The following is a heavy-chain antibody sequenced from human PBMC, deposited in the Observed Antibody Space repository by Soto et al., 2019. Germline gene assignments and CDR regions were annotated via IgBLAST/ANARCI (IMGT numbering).Heavy chain of an antibody. Sequence: EVQLVESGGALVKLGGPRRLSCPAPGFTLSTYGRTWVRQPQGKGLSWVSSISGGSSYIYYADSVKGRFTISRDNAKNSLYLQMNSLRAEDTAVYYCARDQPGYSYGYGLGYWGQGTLVTVSS. V-gene: IGHV3-21*01. CDR1: GFTLSTYG. D-gene: IGHD5-18*01. CDR3: ARDQPGYSYGYGLGY. J-gene: IGHJ4*02. CDR2: ISGGSSYI.